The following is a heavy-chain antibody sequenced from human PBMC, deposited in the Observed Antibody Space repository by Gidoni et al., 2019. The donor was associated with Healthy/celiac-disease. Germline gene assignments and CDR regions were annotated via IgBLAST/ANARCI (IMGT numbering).Heavy chain of an antibody. CDR2: ISYDGSNK. J-gene: IGHJ3*02. D-gene: IGHD2-2*02. Sequence: QVQLVESGGGVVQPGRSLRLSCAASGFTFSSYAMHWVRQAPGKGLEWVAVISYDGSNKYYADSVKGRFTISRDNSKNTLYLQMNSLRAGDTAVYYCARDEVVPAAIAGIGAFDIWGQGTMVTVSS. CDR3: ARDEVVPAAIAGIGAFDI. V-gene: IGHV3-30*04. CDR1: GFTFSSYA.